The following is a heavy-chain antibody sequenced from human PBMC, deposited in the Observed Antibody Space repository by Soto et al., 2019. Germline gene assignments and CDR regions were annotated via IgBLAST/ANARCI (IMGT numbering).Heavy chain of an antibody. J-gene: IGHJ6*03. CDR3: AKETLGGPLGGSGQVYYCYMDV. V-gene: IGHV3-30*18. D-gene: IGHD3-10*01. Sequence: QVQLVESGGGVVQPGRSLRLSCAASGFTFSSYGMHWVRQSPGKGLEWVAVISYDGSNKYYADSVKGRFTISRDNSKNPLYQQMNSLRPEDTAVYYCAKETLGGPLGGSGQVYYCYMDVWGKGTTVTVSS. CDR2: ISYDGSNK. CDR1: GFTFSSYG.